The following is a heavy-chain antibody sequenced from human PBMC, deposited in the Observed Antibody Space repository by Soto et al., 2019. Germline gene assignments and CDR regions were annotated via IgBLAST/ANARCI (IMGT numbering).Heavy chain of an antibody. CDR1: GGSISSYY. CDR2: IYYSGST. J-gene: IGHJ4*02. Sequence: SETLSLTCTVSGGSISSYYWSWIRQPPGKGLEWIGYIYYSGSTNYNPSLKSRVTISVDTSKNQFSLKLSSVTAADTAVYYCARQDYSSGYDYWGQGTLVTAPQ. V-gene: IGHV4-59*08. CDR3: ARQDYSSGYDY. D-gene: IGHD6-19*01.